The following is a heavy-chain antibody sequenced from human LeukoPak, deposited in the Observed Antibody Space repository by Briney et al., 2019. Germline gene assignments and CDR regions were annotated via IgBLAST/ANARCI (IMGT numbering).Heavy chain of an antibody. D-gene: IGHD2-2*01. V-gene: IGHV3-7*01. CDR1: GGSFSDYY. Sequence: ETLSLTCAVYGGSFSDYYWSWIRQPPGKGLEWVANINQDGSEQYYVDSVKGRFTISRDNTKNSLYLQMNSLRAEDTAVYYCARVGYCSTTSCYWRAFDYWGQGTLVTVSS. CDR3: ARVGYCSTTSCYWRAFDY. CDR2: INQDGSEQ. J-gene: IGHJ4*02.